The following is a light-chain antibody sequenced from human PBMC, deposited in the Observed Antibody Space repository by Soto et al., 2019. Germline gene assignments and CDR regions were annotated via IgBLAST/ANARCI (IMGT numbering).Light chain of an antibody. CDR2: DVS. CDR1: SSDVGGYNY. CDR3: SSYRISSTQV. Sequence: QSALTQPASVSGSPGQSITISCTGTSSDVGGYNYVSWYQQHPGKAPKLMIYDVSTRPSGVSNRVSGSESGNTASLTISGPQAEDDAYYYCSSYRISSTQVFGTGTKLTVL. V-gene: IGLV2-14*01. J-gene: IGLJ1*01.